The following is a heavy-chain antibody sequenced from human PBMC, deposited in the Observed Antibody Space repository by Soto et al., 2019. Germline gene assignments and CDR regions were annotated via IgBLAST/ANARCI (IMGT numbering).Heavy chain of an antibody. CDR3: ARENGLVMYYFDS. D-gene: IGHD2-8*02. J-gene: IGHJ4*02. CDR2: IFHTGST. V-gene: IGHV4-30-2*01. CDR1: GGSISTAGYS. Sequence: QLQLQESGSGLVKPSQTLSLTCAVSGGSISTAGYSWTWIRQPPGKGLEWIGYIFHTGSTYYNPSLKSRVTISIDKSKNQFSLDLTSVTAADAAMYYCARENGLVMYYFDSWGQGILVTVSS.